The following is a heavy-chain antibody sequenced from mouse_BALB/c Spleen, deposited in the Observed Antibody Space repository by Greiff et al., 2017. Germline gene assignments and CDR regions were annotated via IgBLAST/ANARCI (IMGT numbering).Heavy chain of an antibody. CDR1: GFTFSSYG. CDR3: ARERNGNYDY. Sequence: EVMLVESGGGLVQPGGSLKLSCAASGFTFSSYGMSWVRQTPDKRLELVATINSNGGSTYYPDSVKGRFTISRDNAKNTLYLQMSSLKSEDTAMYYCARERNGNYDYWGQGTTLTVSS. V-gene: IGHV5-6-3*01. CDR2: INSNGGST. D-gene: IGHD2-1*01. J-gene: IGHJ2*01.